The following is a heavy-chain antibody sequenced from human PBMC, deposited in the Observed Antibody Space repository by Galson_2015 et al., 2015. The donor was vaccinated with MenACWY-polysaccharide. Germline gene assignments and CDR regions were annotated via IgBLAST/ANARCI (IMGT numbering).Heavy chain of an antibody. CDR1: GLTFSNWW. CDR3: VRGHLGLGV. J-gene: IGHJ6*02. CDR2: IKKDGSEK. Sequence: SLRLSCAASGLTFSNWWMTWVRQSPGKGLEWVASIKKDGSEKYYVDSVKGRFTISRDNAKDSLYLQMNSLRAEDTAVYLCVRGHLGLGVWGQGTTVTVSS. V-gene: IGHV3-7*01.